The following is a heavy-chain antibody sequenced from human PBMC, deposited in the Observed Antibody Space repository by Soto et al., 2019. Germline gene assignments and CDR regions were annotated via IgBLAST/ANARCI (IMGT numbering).Heavy chain of an antibody. CDR1: GYTLTELS. CDR2: FDPEDGET. J-gene: IGHJ4*02. D-gene: IGHD6-19*01. CDR3: AALSGYSSGWYPGFY. Sequence: ASVKVSCKVSGYTLTELSMHWVRQAPGKGLEWMGGFDPEDGETIYAQKFQGRVTMTEDTLTDTAYMELSSLRSEDTAVYYCAALSGYSSGWYPGFYWGQGTLVTVSS. V-gene: IGHV1-24*01.